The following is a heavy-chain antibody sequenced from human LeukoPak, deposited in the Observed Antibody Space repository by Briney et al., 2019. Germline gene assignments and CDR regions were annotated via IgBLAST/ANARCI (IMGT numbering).Heavy chain of an antibody. D-gene: IGHD2/OR15-2a*01. V-gene: IGHV3-53*01. CDR1: GFTVNNNY. Sequence: PGGSLRLSCAASGFTVNNNYMSWVRQAPGKGLEWVSIIYSGGSTKYAYSVKGRFTISRDTSKNTLYLQMNSLSAEDSAVYYCVSDILRNFDYWGQGTLVTVSS. CDR2: IYSGGST. J-gene: IGHJ4*02. CDR3: VSDILRNFDY.